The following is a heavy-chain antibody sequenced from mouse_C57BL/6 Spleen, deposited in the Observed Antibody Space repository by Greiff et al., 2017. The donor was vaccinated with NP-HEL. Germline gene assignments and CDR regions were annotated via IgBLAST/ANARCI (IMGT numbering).Heavy chain of an antibody. D-gene: IGHD2-5*01. Sequence: QVQLQQSGAELARPGASVKLSCKASGYTFPSYGISWVKQRTGPGLAWIGEIYPRSGNPYYNEQFKGQAPLTADKSSSTAYMELGSRTSEDSAVYFCARSRYSNYGYFDVWGTGTTVTVSS. CDR1: GYTFPSYG. V-gene: IGHV1-81*01. CDR3: ARSRYSNYGYFDV. J-gene: IGHJ1*03. CDR2: IYPRSGNP.